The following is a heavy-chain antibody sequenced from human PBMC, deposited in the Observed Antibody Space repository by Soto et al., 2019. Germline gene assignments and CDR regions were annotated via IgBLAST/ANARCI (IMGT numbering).Heavy chain of an antibody. CDR3: AREGGVDDCLSSSCYPPPNWFGP. J-gene: IGHJ5*02. CDR2: INQDGSEE. CDR1: GFTFSNHW. V-gene: IGHV3-7*03. Sequence: EVQLVESGGGLVQPGGSLRLSCAASGFTFSNHWMSWVRQAPGRGLEWLANINQDGSEEYFVDSVKGRFTISRDNGKNSLYLQMRSLSADDTAVYYCAREGGVDDCLSSSCYPPPNWFGPWGQGTQVTVSS. D-gene: IGHD2-2*01.